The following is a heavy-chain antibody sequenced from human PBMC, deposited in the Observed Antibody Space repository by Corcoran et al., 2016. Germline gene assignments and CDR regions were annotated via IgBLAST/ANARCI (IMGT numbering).Heavy chain of an antibody. D-gene: IGHD3-22*01. Sequence: QVQLQQWGAGLLKPSETLSLTCAVYGGSFSGYYWSWIRQPPGKGLEWIGEINHSGSTNYNPSLKSRVTISVDTSKNQFSLKLSSVTAADTAVYYCARVRQRITMTIWRGGPGSNWFDPWGQGTLVTVSS. J-gene: IGHJ5*02. CDR3: ARVRQRITMTIWRGGPGSNWFDP. V-gene: IGHV4-34*01. CDR1: GGSFSGYY. CDR2: INHSGST.